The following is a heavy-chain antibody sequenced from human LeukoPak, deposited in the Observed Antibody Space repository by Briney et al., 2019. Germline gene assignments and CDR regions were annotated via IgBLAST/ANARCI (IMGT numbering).Heavy chain of an antibody. J-gene: IGHJ4*02. CDR1: EFAFSDFY. CDR2: ISSSSIHT. V-gene: IGHV3-11*06. D-gene: IGHD6-19*01. Sequence: GGSLRLSCGASEFAFSDFYMTWIRQAPGKGLEWVSYISSSSIHTNYADSVKGRFTISRDNAKNSLYLQMNSLRAEDTAVYYCARTNLGSGWRFDYWGQGTLVTVSS. CDR3: ARTNLGSGWRFDY.